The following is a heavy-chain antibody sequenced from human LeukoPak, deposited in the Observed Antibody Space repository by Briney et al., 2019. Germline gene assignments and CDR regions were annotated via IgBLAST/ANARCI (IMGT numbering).Heavy chain of an antibody. CDR3: ARMILLLGDVLTVPPRGFDY. CDR1: GDTFTGYY. V-gene: IGHV1-2*02. J-gene: IGHJ4*02. CDR2: INANSGGT. D-gene: IGHD3-9*01. Sequence: ASVKVSCKASGDTFTGYYIHWVRQAPGQGLEWMGWINANSGGTSYAQKFQGRVIMTRDTSISTAYMELSSLRSDDTAVYYCARMILLLGDVLTVPPRGFDYWGQGTLVTVSS.